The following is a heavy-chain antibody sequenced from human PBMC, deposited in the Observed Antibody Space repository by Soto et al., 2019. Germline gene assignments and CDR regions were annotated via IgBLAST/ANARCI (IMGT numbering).Heavy chain of an antibody. D-gene: IGHD2-8*01. CDR2: ISYDGSNK. J-gene: IGHJ3*02. V-gene: IGHV3-30-3*01. CDR1: GFTFSSYA. Sequence: QVQLVESGGGVVQPGRSLRLSCAASGFTFSSYAMHWVRQTPGKGLEWVAVISYDGSNKYYADSVKGRFTISRDNSKNTLYLQMNSLRAEDTAVYYCARDWARNVSPRDAFDIWGQGTMVTVSS. CDR3: ARDWARNVSPRDAFDI.